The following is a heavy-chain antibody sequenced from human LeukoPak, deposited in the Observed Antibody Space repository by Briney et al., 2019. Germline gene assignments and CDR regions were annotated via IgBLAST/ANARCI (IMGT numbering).Heavy chain of an antibody. V-gene: IGHV3-64*01. CDR3: TRGPGYDYVWGTYRADY. Sequence: GGSLRLFCAASGFIFYSYAMHSVRQARGRGLEYLSAITSSGSSTFYANSVKGRFTISRDNSKNTLYLQMGSLRPDDMAVYYCTRGPGYDYVWGTYRADYWGQGILVTVSS. J-gene: IGHJ4*02. D-gene: IGHD3-16*02. CDR2: ITSSGSST. CDR1: GFIFYSYA.